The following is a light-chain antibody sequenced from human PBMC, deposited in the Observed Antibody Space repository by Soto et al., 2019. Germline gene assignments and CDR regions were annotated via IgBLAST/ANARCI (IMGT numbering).Light chain of an antibody. CDR1: SSDVGSYNL. J-gene: IGLJ1*01. Sequence: QSVLTQPASLSGSPGQSITISCTGTSSDVGSYNLVSWYQQHPGKAPKLMIYEGSKRPSGVSNRFSGSKSGNTASLTISGLQAEGEADYYCCSYAGSSTYVFGTGTKVTVL. V-gene: IGLV2-23*01. CDR3: CSYAGSSTYV. CDR2: EGS.